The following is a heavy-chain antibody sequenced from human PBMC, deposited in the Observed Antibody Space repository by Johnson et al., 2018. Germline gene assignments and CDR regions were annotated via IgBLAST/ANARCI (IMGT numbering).Heavy chain of an antibody. D-gene: IGHD3-22*01. CDR2: ISYDGSKK. Sequence: QVQLVESGGGVVQPGRSLRLSCAASGFTFSSYAMHWVRQAPGKGLEWVAVISYDGSKKYYPDSVKGRFTISRDNSKNQLYLKMNSRRAEDTAVYYCARDSHYDSSGYYYFAYYYYYMDVWGKGTTVTVSS. CDR3: ARDSHYDSSGYYYFAYYYYYMDV. J-gene: IGHJ6*03. CDR1: GFTFSSYA. V-gene: IGHV3-30-3*01.